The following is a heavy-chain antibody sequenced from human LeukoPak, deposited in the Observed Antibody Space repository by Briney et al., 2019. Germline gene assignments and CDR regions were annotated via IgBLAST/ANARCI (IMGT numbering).Heavy chain of an antibody. CDR3: ARRVLGAVGYFDY. CDR2: ISDDGSNK. Sequence: PGGSLRLSCAASGFNFRNYPMYWVRQAPGKGLEWVAFISDDGSNKYYAESVKGRFTISRDNSKNTLYLQVNSLRVEDTAVYYCARRVLGAVGYFDYWGQGALVTVSS. D-gene: IGHD4-23*01. CDR1: GFNFRNYP. J-gene: IGHJ4*02. V-gene: IGHV3-30-3*01.